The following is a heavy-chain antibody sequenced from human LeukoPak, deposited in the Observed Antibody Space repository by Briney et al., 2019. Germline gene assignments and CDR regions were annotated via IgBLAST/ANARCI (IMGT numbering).Heavy chain of an antibody. V-gene: IGHV4-61*01. CDR2: IYYSGST. CDR1: GGSVSSGSYY. J-gene: IGHJ6*04. Sequence: KPSKTLSLTCTVSGGSVSSGSYYWSWIRQPPGKGLEWIGYIYYSGSTNYNPSLKSRVTISVDTSKNQFSLKLSSVTAADTAVYYCARVLATVTTGGMDVWGKGTTVTVSS. CDR3: ARVLATVTTGGMDV. D-gene: IGHD4-17*01.